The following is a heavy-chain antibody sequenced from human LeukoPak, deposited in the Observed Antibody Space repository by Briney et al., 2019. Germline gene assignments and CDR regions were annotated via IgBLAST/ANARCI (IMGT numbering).Heavy chain of an antibody. CDR2: INLGSGNT. Sequence: SVKVSCKASGFTYSTSTVQWVRQARGQRLEWMGWINLGSGNTRYAQNYEERVSISRDMSTSTVYMEVSSLRSEDTAVYYCAKALLTYSSSSDYWGQGTLVTVSS. CDR1: GFTYSTST. J-gene: IGHJ4*02. CDR3: AKALLTYSSSSDY. V-gene: IGHV1-58*01. D-gene: IGHD6-6*01.